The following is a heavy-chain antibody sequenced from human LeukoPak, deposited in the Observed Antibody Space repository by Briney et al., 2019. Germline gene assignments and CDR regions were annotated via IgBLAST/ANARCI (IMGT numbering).Heavy chain of an antibody. CDR2: ISAYNGNT. V-gene: IGHV1-18*01. CDR1: GYTFTSYG. D-gene: IGHD2-2*01. Sequence: ASVKVSCKASGYTFTSYGISWVRQAPGQGLEWMGWISAYNGNTNYAQKLRGRVTMTTDTSTSTAYMELRSLRSDDTAVYYCARDGEDIVVVPAATDNWFDPWGQGTLVTVSS. CDR3: ARDGEDIVVVPAATDNWFDP. J-gene: IGHJ5*02.